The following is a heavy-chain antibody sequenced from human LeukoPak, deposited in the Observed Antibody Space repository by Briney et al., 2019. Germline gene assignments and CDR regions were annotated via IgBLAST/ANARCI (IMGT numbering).Heavy chain of an antibody. CDR2: ISYDGSNK. D-gene: IGHD5-12*01. CDR3: AKCGRYSGFDAFDI. Sequence: GGPLRLSCAASGFTFSSYGMHWVRQAPGKGLEWVAVISYDGSNKYYADSVKGRFTISRDNSKNTLYLQMNSLRAEDTAVYYCAKCGRYSGFDAFDIWGQGTMVTVSS. CDR1: GFTFSSYG. V-gene: IGHV3-30*18. J-gene: IGHJ3*02.